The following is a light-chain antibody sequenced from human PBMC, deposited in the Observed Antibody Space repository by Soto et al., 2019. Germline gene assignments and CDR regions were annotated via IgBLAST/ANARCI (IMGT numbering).Light chain of an antibody. CDR3: SSYTSSSILYV. Sequence: QSALTQPASVSGSPGQSISISCTGTSSDVGYFNYVSWYRQHPGKAPKLMIYDVSNRPSGISNRFSGSKSGNTASLTISGLQAEDEADYYCSSYTSSSILYVFGTGTKVTVL. V-gene: IGLV2-14*03. CDR2: DVS. CDR1: SSDVGYFNY. J-gene: IGLJ1*01.